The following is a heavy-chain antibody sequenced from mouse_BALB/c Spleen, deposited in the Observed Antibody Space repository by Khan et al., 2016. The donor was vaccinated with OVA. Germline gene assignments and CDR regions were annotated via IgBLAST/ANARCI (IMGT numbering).Heavy chain of an antibody. Sequence: VQLQESGPGLVAPSQSLSITCTVSGFSLTTYGVNWVRQPPGKGLEWLGVIWGDGSTNYHSALISRLSITKDNSKTQVFFKLNRLQSDDTAPDYGGISKVWYFDGWGAGTTVTVSS. CDR1: GFSLTTYG. CDR2: IWGDGST. J-gene: IGHJ1*01. CDR3: GISKVWYFDG. V-gene: IGHV2-3*01.